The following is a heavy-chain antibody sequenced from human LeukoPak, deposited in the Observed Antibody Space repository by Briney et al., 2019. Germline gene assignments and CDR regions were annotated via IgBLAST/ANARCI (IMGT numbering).Heavy chain of an antibody. CDR1: GYSIISDYY. Sequence: ETLSLTCTVSGYSIISDYYWGWLRQPPGKVVEFIGSIYYTGTTYYTLSLRSRVTISVDTFNNQFSLKLISMNAADTAVYYCARAAKGLLHLTSYNWFDPWGQGTLVTVSS. D-gene: IGHD3/OR15-3a*01. CDR2: IYYTGTT. J-gene: IGHJ5*02. V-gene: IGHV4-38-2*02. CDR3: ARAAKGLLHLTSYNWFDP.